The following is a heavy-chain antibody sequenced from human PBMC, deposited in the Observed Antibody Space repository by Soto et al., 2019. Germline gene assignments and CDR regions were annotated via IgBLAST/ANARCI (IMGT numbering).Heavy chain of an antibody. CDR3: TRGSGGFVDY. Sequence: EVQLVESGGGLVQPGGSLRLSCAASGFTFSSHWIHWVRQDPGKGLVWVSRINTDGSYTNYADSVEGRFTISRDNAKNTVYLQMNSLRAEDTAVYHCTRGSGGFVDYWGQGTLVTVSS. J-gene: IGHJ4*02. V-gene: IGHV3-74*01. D-gene: IGHD2-15*01. CDR2: INTDGSYT. CDR1: GFTFSSHW.